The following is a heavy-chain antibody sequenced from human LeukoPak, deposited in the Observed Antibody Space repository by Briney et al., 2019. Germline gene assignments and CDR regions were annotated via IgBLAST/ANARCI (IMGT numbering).Heavy chain of an antibody. Sequence: GGSRRLSCAASGFTFSSYSMNWVRQAPGKGLEWVSYISSSSSTIYYADSVKGRFTISRDNAKNSLYLQMNSLRAEDTAVYYCASYYDSSGYYFLPFDYWGQGTLVTVSS. J-gene: IGHJ4*02. V-gene: IGHV3-48*04. D-gene: IGHD3-22*01. CDR1: GFTFSSYS. CDR2: ISSSSSTI. CDR3: ASYYDSSGYYFLPFDY.